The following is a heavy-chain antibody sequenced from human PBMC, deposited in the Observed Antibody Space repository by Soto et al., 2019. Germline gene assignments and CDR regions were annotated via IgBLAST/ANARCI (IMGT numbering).Heavy chain of an antibody. J-gene: IGHJ6*02. Sequence: SETLSLTCTVSGGSISSYYWSWIRQPPGKGLEWIGYIYYSGSTNYNPSLKSRVTISVDTSKNQFSLKLSSVTAADTAVYYCARAIFVYDSSGYYYYYGMDVWGQGTTVTVSS. D-gene: IGHD3-22*01. V-gene: IGHV4-59*01. CDR1: GGSISSYY. CDR3: ARAIFVYDSSGYYYYYGMDV. CDR2: IYYSGST.